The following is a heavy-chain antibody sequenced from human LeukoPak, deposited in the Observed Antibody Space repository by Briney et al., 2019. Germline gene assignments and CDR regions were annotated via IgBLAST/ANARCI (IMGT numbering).Heavy chain of an antibody. CDR1: GFTFSSYG. Sequence: GGSLRLSCAASGFTFSSYGMHWVRQAPGKGLEGVAVIWYDGSNKYYADSVKGRFTISRDNSKNTLYLQMNSLRAEDTAVYYCARDSSGWSYFDYWGQGTLVTASS. CDR2: IWYDGSNK. D-gene: IGHD6-19*01. CDR3: ARDSSGWSYFDY. J-gene: IGHJ4*02. V-gene: IGHV3-33*01.